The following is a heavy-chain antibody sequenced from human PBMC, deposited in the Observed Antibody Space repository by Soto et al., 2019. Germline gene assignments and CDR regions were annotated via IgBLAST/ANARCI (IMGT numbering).Heavy chain of an antibody. CDR3: AREKCSSTSCNHGMDV. CDR2: ITTTSTYK. V-gene: IGHV3-21*01. J-gene: IGHJ6*02. D-gene: IGHD2-2*01. Sequence: GGSLRLSCVASAFTFNDFPMHWVRQAPGKGLQWLASITTTSTYKYYADSVKGRFSISRDNAKNSLYLELTNLRSEDTAVYYCAREKCSSTSCNHGMDVWGLGTTVTVSS. CDR1: AFTFNDFP.